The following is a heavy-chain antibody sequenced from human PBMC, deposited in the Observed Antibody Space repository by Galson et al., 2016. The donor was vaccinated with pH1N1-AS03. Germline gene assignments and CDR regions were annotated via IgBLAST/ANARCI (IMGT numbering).Heavy chain of an antibody. D-gene: IGHD1-26*01. CDR1: GFTFSSYA. J-gene: IGHJ5*02. CDR3: ARESRGVGAIEVGFDP. V-gene: IGHV3-30*01. Sequence: SLRLSCAASGFTFSSYAMRWVRQAPGKGLEWVAVISYDGSNKYYGDSVKGRFTISRDNSKNTLFLQVNGLRPEDTGVYYCARESRGVGAIEVGFDPWGQGTLVTVSS. CDR2: ISYDGSNK.